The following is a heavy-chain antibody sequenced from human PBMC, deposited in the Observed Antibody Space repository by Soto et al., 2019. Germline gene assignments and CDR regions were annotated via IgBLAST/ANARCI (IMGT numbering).Heavy chain of an antibody. CDR3: ASNAGISGSSGSNYYYYGMDV. J-gene: IGHJ6*02. Sequence: QVQLVQSGAEVKKPGSSVKVSCKASGGTFSSYAISWVRQAPGQGLEWMGGIIPIFGTANYAQKFQGRVTITADESTSTAYMELSSLRSEDTAVYYCASNAGISGSSGSNYYYYGMDVWGQGTTVTVSS. V-gene: IGHV1-69*01. CDR2: IIPIFGTA. CDR1: GGTFSSYA. D-gene: IGHD6-6*01.